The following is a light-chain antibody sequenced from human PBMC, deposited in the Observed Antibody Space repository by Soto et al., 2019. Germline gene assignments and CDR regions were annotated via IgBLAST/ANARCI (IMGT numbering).Light chain of an antibody. CDR3: QHYGSTPPWT. V-gene: IGKV3-20*01. Sequence: EILLTQSPGTLSLSPGERATLSCRASQSVSSSSLAWYQQRPGQAPRLLVYGASSRATAIPDRFSGSGSGTDFTLTISRLEPEDFAVYYCQHYGSTPPWTFGQGTKVEIK. J-gene: IGKJ1*01. CDR2: GAS. CDR1: QSVSSSS.